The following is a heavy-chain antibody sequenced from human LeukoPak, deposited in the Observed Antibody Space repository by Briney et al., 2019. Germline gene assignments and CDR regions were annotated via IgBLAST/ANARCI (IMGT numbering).Heavy chain of an antibody. J-gene: IGHJ4*02. CDR2: ISYDGSNK. Sequence: GGSLRLSCAASGFTFSSYGMHWVRQAPGKGLEWVAVISYDGSNKYYADSVKGRFTISRDNSKNTLYLQMNSLRAADTAVYYCAKDPTHYRVWDDYDSTVLSYWGQGTLVTVSS. CDR3: AKDPTHYRVWDDYDSTVLSY. V-gene: IGHV3-30*18. D-gene: IGHD3-22*01. CDR1: GFTFSSYG.